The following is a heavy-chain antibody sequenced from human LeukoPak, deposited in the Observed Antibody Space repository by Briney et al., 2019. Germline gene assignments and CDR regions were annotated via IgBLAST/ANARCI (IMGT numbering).Heavy chain of an antibody. D-gene: IGHD3-10*01. CDR3: ARTRHSGILDY. Sequence: QPPGKGLEWIGYIYSSGSTKYNPSLKSRVTISVDTSKNQFSLKLSSVTAADTAVYYCARTRHSGILDYWGQGTLVTVSS. CDR2: IYSSGST. J-gene: IGHJ4*02. V-gene: IGHV4-59*01.